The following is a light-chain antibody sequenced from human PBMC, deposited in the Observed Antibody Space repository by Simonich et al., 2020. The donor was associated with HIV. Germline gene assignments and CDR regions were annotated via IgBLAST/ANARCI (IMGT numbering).Light chain of an antibody. CDR2: GAS. CDR3: QQYNNWWT. J-gene: IGKJ1*01. V-gene: IGKV3-15*01. Sequence: EIVMTQSPATLSVSPGERATLSCRASQSVSSNLAWYQQKPGQAPRLLIYGASIRATAFPARFSGSGSGTEFTLTISSLQSEDFAVYYCQQYNNWWTFGQGTKVEIK. CDR1: QSVSSN.